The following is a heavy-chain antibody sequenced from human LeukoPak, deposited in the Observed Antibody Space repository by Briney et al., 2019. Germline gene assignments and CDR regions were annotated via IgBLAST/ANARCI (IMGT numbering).Heavy chain of an antibody. CDR3: ARVDRYHYYLDV. V-gene: IGHV1-69*05. Sequence: ASVKVSCMASGGTFSSYSITWVRQAPGQGLEWMGGIMPLFNTANYAQQFQGRVTITTDESTSTAYMELSSLRFEDTAMYYCARVDRYHYYLDVWGKGTTVTVSS. J-gene: IGHJ6*03. CDR1: GGTFSSYS. CDR2: IMPLFNTA.